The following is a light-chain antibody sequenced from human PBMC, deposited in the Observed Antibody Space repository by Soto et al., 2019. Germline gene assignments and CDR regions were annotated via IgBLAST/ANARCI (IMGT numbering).Light chain of an antibody. Sequence: DIQLTQSPSTLSAAVGDSVTITCRASQNIRNLLAWYQQKPGKAPKPLIFDASTLKTGVPSRFGGSGSGAEFNFTITGLQPDDFATYFCQQYYSYLYTFGQGTKVDIK. CDR1: QNIRNL. CDR3: QQYYSYLYT. CDR2: DAS. V-gene: IGKV1-5*01. J-gene: IGKJ2*01.